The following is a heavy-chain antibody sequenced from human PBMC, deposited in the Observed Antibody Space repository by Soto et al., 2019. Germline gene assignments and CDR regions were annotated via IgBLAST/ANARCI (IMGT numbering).Heavy chain of an antibody. CDR3: ARGNGARHDYYYGMDV. CDR1: GYSFTRYW. J-gene: IGHJ6*02. Sequence: GESVKISCXGSGYSFTRYWLAWVRQMPGKGLEWMGIIYPGDSDARYSPSFQGQVTFSADKSITTAYLQWSSLKASDTAMYYCARGNGARHDYYYGMDVWGQGTTVTVSS. CDR2: IYPGDSDA. D-gene: IGHD1-26*01. V-gene: IGHV5-51*01.